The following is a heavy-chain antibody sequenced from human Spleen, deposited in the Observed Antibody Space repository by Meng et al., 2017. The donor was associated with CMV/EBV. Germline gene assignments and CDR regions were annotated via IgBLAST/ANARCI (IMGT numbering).Heavy chain of an antibody. J-gene: IGHJ6*02. CDR1: GFTFSSYA. D-gene: IGHD4-17*01. CDR2: ISGSGDST. V-gene: IGHV3-23*01. Sequence: GGSLRLSCAASGFTFSSYAMSWVRQAPGKGLEWVSAISGSGDSTYYADSVKGRFTISRDNSKNTLYLQMNSLRAEDTAVYYCAKGTTGWDYYGMDVWGQGTTVTVSS. CDR3: AKGTTGWDYYGMDV.